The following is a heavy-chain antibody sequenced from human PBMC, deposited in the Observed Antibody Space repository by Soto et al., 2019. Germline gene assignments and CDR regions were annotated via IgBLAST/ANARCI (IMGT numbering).Heavy chain of an antibody. J-gene: IGHJ4*02. CDR1: GGSISIYY. V-gene: IGHV4-59*01. CDR3: ARVGYSYGTDY. D-gene: IGHD5-18*01. Sequence: QVQLQESGPGLVKPSETLSLTCTVSGGSISIYYWSWIRQPPGKGLEWIGYIYYSGSTNYNPSLKSRVTISVDTSKNPFSLKLSSVTAADTAVYYCARVGYSYGTDYWGQGTLVTVSS. CDR2: IYYSGST.